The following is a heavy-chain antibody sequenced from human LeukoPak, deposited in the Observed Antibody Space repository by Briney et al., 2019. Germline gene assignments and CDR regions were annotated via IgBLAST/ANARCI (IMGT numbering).Heavy chain of an antibody. J-gene: IGHJ6*02. CDR3: EAGISYGMDV. V-gene: IGHV3-48*03. CDR2: ISSSGSTI. Sequence: GGSLRLSCAASGFTFSSYEMNWVRQAPGKGLEWVSYISSSGSTIYYADSVKGRFTISRDNAKNSLYLQMNSLRAEDTAVYYCEAGISYGMDVWAKGPRSPSP. D-gene: IGHD6-19*01. CDR1: GFTFSSYE.